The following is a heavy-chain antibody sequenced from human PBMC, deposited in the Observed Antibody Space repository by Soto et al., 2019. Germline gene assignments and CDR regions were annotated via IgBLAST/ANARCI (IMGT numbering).Heavy chain of an antibody. CDR1: GFTVSNNY. CDR3: ATYGSLDY. CDR2: IYSGGST. D-gene: IGHD3-10*01. J-gene: IGHJ4*02. V-gene: IGHV3-53*02. Sequence: EVQLVETGGGLIQPGGSLRLSCAASGFTVSNNYMSWVRQAPGKGLEWVSLIYSGGSTYYADSVKGRFTISRDNSKNTLYLQMNSLRAGDTAVDYCATYGSLDYWGQGTLVTVSS.